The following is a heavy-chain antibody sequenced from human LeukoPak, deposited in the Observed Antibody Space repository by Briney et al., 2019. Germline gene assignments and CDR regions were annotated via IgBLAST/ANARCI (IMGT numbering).Heavy chain of an antibody. V-gene: IGHV3-53*01. J-gene: IGHJ4*02. CDR1: GVTVSSNF. CDR2: IYRGGET. Sequence: PGGSLRLCCAASGVTVSSNFMSWVRQATGKGLEWVSVIYRGGETYYADSVKGRFTISRDNSKNTLYLQMTSLRVEDTAVYYCAREYDSGYYFDYWGQGTLVTVSS. CDR3: AREYDSGYYFDY. D-gene: IGHD3-22*01.